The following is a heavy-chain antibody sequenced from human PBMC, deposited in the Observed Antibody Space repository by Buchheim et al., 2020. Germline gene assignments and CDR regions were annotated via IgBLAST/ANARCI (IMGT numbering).Heavy chain of an antibody. D-gene: IGHD1-26*01. CDR3: ARAWGSYYPFDY. Sequence: QVQLQESGPGLVKPSETLSLTCTVSGGSISSYYWSWIRQPPGKGLEWIGYIYYSGSTNYNPSLKSRVTISVDTSKNQFSLKLSSVTAADTAVYYCARAWGSYYPFDYWGQGTL. V-gene: IGHV4-59*01. J-gene: IGHJ4*02. CDR1: GGSISSYY. CDR2: IYYSGST.